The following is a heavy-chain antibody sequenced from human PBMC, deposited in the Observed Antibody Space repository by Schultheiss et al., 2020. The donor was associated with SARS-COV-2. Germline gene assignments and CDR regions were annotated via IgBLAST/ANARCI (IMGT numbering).Heavy chain of an antibody. CDR3: ARPTTGYYYGMDV. CDR2: IYPGDSDT. V-gene: IGHV5-51*01. Sequence: GESLKISCKGSGYSFTSYWIGWVRQMPGKGLEWMGIIYPGDSDTSYSPSFQGQVTISADKSISTAYLQWSSLKASDTAMYYCARPTTGYYYGMDVWGQGTTVTVSS. D-gene: IGHD4-17*01. J-gene: IGHJ6*02. CDR1: GYSFTSYW.